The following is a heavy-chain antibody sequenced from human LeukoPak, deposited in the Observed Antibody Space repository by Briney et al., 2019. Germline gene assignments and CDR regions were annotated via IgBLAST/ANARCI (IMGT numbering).Heavy chain of an antibody. V-gene: IGHV1-69*04. CDR2: IIPILGIA. D-gene: IGHD1-14*01. Sequence: GASVKVSCKASGGTFSSYAISWVRQAPGQGLEWMGRIIPILGIANYAQKSQGRVTITADKSTSTAYMELSSLRSEDTAVYYCARVPDLYGMDVWGQGTTVTVSS. J-gene: IGHJ6*02. CDR3: ARVPDLYGMDV. CDR1: GGTFSSYA.